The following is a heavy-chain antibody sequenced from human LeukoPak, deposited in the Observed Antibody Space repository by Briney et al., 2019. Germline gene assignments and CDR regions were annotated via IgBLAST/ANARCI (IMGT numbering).Heavy chain of an antibody. J-gene: IGHJ4*02. V-gene: IGHV3-23*01. CDR3: ARQGSYYGWFDY. CDR2: ISGRGDTT. CDR1: GFTFTSYA. D-gene: IGHD1-26*01. Sequence: PGGSLRLSCAASGFTFTSYAMTWVRQAPGKGLEWVSDISGRGDTTYYADSVKGRFTISRDNAKNSLYLQMNSLRAEDTALYHCARQGSYYGWFDYWGQGTLVTVSS.